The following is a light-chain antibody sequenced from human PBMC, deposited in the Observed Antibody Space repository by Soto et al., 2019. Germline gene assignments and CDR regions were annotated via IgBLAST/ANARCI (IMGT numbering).Light chain of an antibody. J-gene: IGKJ5*01. Sequence: ESVSTQSPATLSSFPGDRVTLSCRASQSVSNNYLAWYQQKPGQAPRLLIYAASSRATGSPDRFSGGGSGTDFTLTISILEPEDFAVYCCQQYGYPPITFGQGTRLEIK. CDR1: QSVSNNY. CDR3: QQYGYPPIT. CDR2: AAS. V-gene: IGKV3-20*01.